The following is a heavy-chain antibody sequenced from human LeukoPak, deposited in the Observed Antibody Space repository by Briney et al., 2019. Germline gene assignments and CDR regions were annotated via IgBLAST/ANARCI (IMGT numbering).Heavy chain of an antibody. CDR3: ARARGRTGGPYDY. V-gene: IGHV4-31*11. D-gene: IGHD1-14*01. J-gene: IGHJ4*02. CDR2: IYYSGST. CDR1: GGSFSGYY. Sequence: SETLSLTCAVYGGSFSGYYWSWIRQHPGKGLEWIGYIYYSGSTYYNPSLKSRVTISVDTSKNQFSLKLSSVTAADTAVYYCARARGRTGGPYDYWGQGTLVTVSS.